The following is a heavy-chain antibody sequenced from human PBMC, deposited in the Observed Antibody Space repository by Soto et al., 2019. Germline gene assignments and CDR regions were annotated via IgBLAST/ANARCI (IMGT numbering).Heavy chain of an antibody. Sequence: SETLSLTCTVSGGSINNYYWSWIRQPPGKGLEWIGHIYYSGSTNYNPSLKNRITISIDTYRNQFSLTLSSVTAADTAAYYCARDYYDSSGYYGYYYYGMDVWGQGTTVTVSS. CDR1: GGSINNYY. V-gene: IGHV4-59*01. J-gene: IGHJ6*02. CDR2: IYYSGST. D-gene: IGHD3-22*01. CDR3: ARDYYDSSGYYGYYYYGMDV.